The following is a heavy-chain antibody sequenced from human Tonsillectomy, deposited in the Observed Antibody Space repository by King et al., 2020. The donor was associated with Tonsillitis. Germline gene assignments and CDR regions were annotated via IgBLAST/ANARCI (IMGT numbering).Heavy chain of an antibody. V-gene: IGHV3-21*01. CDR3: AGGGHNYYDSSGYPYYFDY. Sequence: VQLVESGGGLVKPGGSLRLSCAASGFTFSSYSMNWVRQAPGKGLEWVSSISSSSNYRYYTDSVKGRFTISRDNAKNSLYLQMNSLRAEDTAVYYCAGGGHNYYDSSGYPYYFDYWGQGTLVTVSS. CDR2: ISSSSNYR. J-gene: IGHJ4*02. CDR1: GFTFSSYS. D-gene: IGHD3-22*01.